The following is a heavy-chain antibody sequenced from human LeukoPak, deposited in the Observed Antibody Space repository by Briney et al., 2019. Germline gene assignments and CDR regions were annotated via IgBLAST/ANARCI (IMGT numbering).Heavy chain of an antibody. CDR2: IYSGGST. D-gene: IGHD6-13*01. Sequence: GGSLRLSCAASGFTVSSNYMSWVRQAPGKGLEWVSVIYSGGSTYYADSVKGRFTICRDNSKNTLYLQMDSLRAEDTAVYYCARDLSWDWGQGTLVTVSS. CDR1: GFTVSSNY. V-gene: IGHV3-53*01. J-gene: IGHJ4*02. CDR3: ARDLSWD.